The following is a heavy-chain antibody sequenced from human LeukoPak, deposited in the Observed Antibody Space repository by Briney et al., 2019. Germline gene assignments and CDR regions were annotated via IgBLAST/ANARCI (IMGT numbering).Heavy chain of an antibody. CDR2: ISYDGSNK. V-gene: IGHV3-30*18. CDR3: AKDLVTVAGSYGMDV. J-gene: IGHJ6*02. D-gene: IGHD6-19*01. Sequence: GGSLRLSCAASGFTFSSYGMHWVLQAPGKGLEWVAVISYDGSNKYYADSVKGRFTISRDNSKNTLYLQMNSLRAEDTAVYYCAKDLVTVAGSYGMDVWGQGTTVTVSS. CDR1: GFTFSSYG.